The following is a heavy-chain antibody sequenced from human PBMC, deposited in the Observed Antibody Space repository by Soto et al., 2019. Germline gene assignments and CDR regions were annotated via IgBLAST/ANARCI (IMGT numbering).Heavy chain of an antibody. CDR3: ARDRVMRGNSYYYGMDV. CDR1: GGTFNSFA. D-gene: IGHD2-21*01. CDR2: IIPGFASP. V-gene: IGHV1-69*12. J-gene: IGHJ6*02. Sequence: QVLLVQSGAEVKKPGSSMKVSCKTSGGTFNSFAISWVRLVPGQALEWMGVIIPGFASPTYAQTLQGRVSITADESTTTAYMELSSLRSEDTAVYYCARDRVMRGNSYYYGMDVWGQGTTVTVSS.